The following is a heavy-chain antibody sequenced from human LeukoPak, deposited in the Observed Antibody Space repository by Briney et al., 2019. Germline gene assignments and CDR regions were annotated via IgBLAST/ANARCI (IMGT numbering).Heavy chain of an antibody. J-gene: IGHJ4*02. V-gene: IGHV4-61*02. Sequence: SQTLSLTCTVSGGSISSGSSYWSWIRQPAGKGLEWIGRMYTSGSTNYNPSLKSRVTISVDTSKNQFSLKMTSVTAADRAVYYCTRGSITVDHWGQGTLVTVSS. CDR1: GGSISSGSSY. CDR2: MYTSGST. D-gene: IGHD6-19*01. CDR3: TRGSITVDH.